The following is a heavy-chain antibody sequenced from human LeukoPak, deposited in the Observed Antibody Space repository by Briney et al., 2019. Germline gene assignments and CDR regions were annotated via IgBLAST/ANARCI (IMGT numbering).Heavy chain of an antibody. CDR3: ARDRGGSPFDY. V-gene: IGHV4-59*01. CDR2: IYYRGST. Sequence: GSLRLSCAASGFTFSDYYMSWIRQPPGKGLEWIGYIYYRGSTHYNPSLKSRVTISVDTSKNQFSLRLSSVTAADAAVYYCARDRGGSPFDYWGQGTLVTVSS. CDR1: GFTFSDYY. J-gene: IGHJ4*02. D-gene: IGHD1-26*01.